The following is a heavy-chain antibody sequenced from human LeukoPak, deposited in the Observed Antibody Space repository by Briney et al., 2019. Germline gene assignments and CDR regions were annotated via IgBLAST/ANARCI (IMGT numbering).Heavy chain of an antibody. CDR3: ARSVEGYCSGGNCYYYSYYMDV. Sequence: SETLSLTCTVSGGSISSGSYYWSWIRQPPGKGLEWIGEINHSGSTNYNPSLKSRVTISVDTSKNQFPLKLSSVTTADTAVYYCARSVEGYCSGGNCYYYSYYMDVWGKGTTVTVSS. CDR1: GGSISSGSYY. CDR2: INHSGST. V-gene: IGHV4-39*06. D-gene: IGHD2-15*01. J-gene: IGHJ6*03.